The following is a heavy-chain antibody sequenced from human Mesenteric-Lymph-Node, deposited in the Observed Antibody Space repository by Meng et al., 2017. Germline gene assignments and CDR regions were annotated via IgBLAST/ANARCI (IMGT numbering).Heavy chain of an antibody. D-gene: IGHD3-10*01. Sequence: SLKISCAASGFTFDDYAMHWVRQAPGKGLEWVSGISWNSGSIGYADSVKGRFTISRDNSKNTLYLQMNSLRAEDTAVYYCARGRNYYGSGSYYFNWGQGTLVTVSS. CDR2: ISWNSGSI. V-gene: IGHV3-9*01. J-gene: IGHJ4*02. CDR1: GFTFDDYA. CDR3: ARGRNYYGSGSYYFN.